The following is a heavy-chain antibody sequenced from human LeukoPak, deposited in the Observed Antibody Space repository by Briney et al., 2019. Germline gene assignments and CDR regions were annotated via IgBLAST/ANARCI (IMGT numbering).Heavy chain of an antibody. J-gene: IGHJ6*02. D-gene: IGHD2-15*01. CDR2: ISYDGSNK. CDR1: GFTFSSYA. CDR3: ARDVAVYYYYYGMDV. V-gene: IGHV3-30-3*01. Sequence: GRFLRLSCAASGFTFSSYAMHWVRQAPGKGLEWVAVISYDGSNKYYADSVKGRFTISRDNSKNTLYLQMNSLRAEDTAVYYCARDVAVYYYYYGMDVWGQGTTVTVSS.